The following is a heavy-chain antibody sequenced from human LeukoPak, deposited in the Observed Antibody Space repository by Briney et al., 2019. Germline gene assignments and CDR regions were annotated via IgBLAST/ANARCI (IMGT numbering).Heavy chain of an antibody. CDR1: GGSISSSNW. CDR3: ARGRGHMDV. CDR2: IYTSGNT. J-gene: IGHJ6*03. D-gene: IGHD3-10*01. Sequence: SGTLSLTCAVSGGSISSSNWWSWVRQPPGKGLEWIGHIYTSGNTNYNPSLKSRVTMSVDTSKNHFSLKLSSVTAADTAVYYCARGRGHMDVWGKGTTVTVSS. V-gene: IGHV4-4*02.